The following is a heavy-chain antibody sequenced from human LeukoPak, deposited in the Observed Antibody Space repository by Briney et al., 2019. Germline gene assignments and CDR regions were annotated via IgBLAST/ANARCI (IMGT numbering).Heavy chain of an antibody. D-gene: IGHD3-9*01. Sequence: PGGSLRLSCAASGFTFSNYWMHWVRQAPGKGLEWVANINLDGREKYYVDSVKGRFTISRDNAKNSLYLQMNSLRAEDTAVYYCAREELARYFDWLAYYYYYMDVWGKGTTVTISS. V-gene: IGHV3-7*01. CDR3: AREELARYFDWLAYYYYYMDV. CDR2: INLDGREK. CDR1: GFTFSNYW. J-gene: IGHJ6*03.